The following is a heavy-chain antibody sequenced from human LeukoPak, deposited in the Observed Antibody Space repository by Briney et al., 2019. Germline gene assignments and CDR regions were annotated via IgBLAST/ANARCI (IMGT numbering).Heavy chain of an antibody. D-gene: IGHD2-2*01. CDR2: IYYSGST. Sequence: SQTLSLTCTVSGGSISSGDYYWSWIRQPPGKGLEWIGYIYYSGSTYYNPSLKSRVTISVDTSKNQFSLKLSSVTAADTDVYYCAGRCSSTSCYALSVDYWGQGTLVTVSS. CDR1: GGSISSGDYY. V-gene: IGHV4-30-4*01. CDR3: AGRCSSTSCYALSVDY. J-gene: IGHJ4*02.